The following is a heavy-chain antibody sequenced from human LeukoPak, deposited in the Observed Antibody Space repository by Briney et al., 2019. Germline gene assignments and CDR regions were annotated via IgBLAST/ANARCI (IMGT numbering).Heavy chain of an antibody. D-gene: IGHD6-13*01. CDR3: AKGGWIAAAGGYFDY. CDR1: GFTFSSYA. J-gene: IGHJ4*02. V-gene: IGHV3-23*01. Sequence: GGSLRRSCAASGFTFSSYAMSWVRQAPGKGLEWVSAISGSGGSTYYADSVKGRFTISRDNSKNTLYLQMNSLRAEDTAVYYCAKGGWIAAAGGYFDYWGQGTLVTVSS. CDR2: ISGSGGST.